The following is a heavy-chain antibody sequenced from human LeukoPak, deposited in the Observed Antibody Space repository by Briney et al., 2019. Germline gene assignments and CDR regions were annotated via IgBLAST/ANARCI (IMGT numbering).Heavy chain of an antibody. J-gene: IGHJ4*02. CDR3: ARGKSAATSYYFDY. Sequence: GGSLRLSCAASGLTVSSHYMSWVRQAPGKGLGWVSVIYSDGRTFYADSVKGRFTISRDISQNALYLQMNNLKAEDTAVYYCARGKSAATSYYFDYWGQGTLVTVSS. D-gene: IGHD2-15*01. V-gene: IGHV3-66*01. CDR1: GLTVSSHY. CDR2: IYSDGRT.